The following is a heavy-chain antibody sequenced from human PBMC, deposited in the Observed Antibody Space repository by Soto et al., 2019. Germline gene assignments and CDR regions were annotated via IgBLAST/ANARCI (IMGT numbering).Heavy chain of an antibody. D-gene: IGHD5-18*01. V-gene: IGHV1-2*04. CDR3: AIGGTAMSLGYYYGMDV. CDR1: GYTFTGYY. J-gene: IGHJ6*02. CDR2: INPNSGGT. Sequence: ASVKVSCTASGYTFTGYYMHWVRQAPGQGLEWMGWINPNSGGTNYAQKFQGWVTMTRDTSISTAYMELSRLRSDDTAVYYCAIGGTAMSLGYYYGMDVWGQGTTVTVSS.